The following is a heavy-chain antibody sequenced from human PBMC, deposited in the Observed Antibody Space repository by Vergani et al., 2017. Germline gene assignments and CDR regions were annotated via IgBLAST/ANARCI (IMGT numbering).Heavy chain of an antibody. CDR2: IYHSGST. Sequence: QVQLQESGPGLVKPSETLSLTCAVSGYSISSGYYWGWIRQPPGKGLEWIGNIYHSGSTYYNPSLKSRVTISVDTSKNQFSLKLSSVTAAEPAVYYCAGGELEYYYNSSGNYSGPGYFDYWGQGTLVTVSS. J-gene: IGHJ4*02. V-gene: IGHV4-38-2*01. CDR3: AGGELEYYYNSSGNYSGPGYFDY. D-gene: IGHD3-22*01. CDR1: GYSISSGYY.